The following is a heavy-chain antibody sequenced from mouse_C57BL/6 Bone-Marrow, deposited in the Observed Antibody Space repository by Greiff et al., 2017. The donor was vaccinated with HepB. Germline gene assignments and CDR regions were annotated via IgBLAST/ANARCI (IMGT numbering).Heavy chain of an antibody. J-gene: IGHJ2*01. D-gene: IGHD2-3*01. CDR2: IYPGDGDT. CDR1: GYAFSSSW. CDR3: ARSFYDGYYVDFDY. V-gene: IGHV1-82*01. Sequence: QVQLKQSGPELVKPGASVKISCKASGYAFSSSWMNWVKQRPGKGLEWIGRIYPGDGDTNYNGKFKGKATLTADKSSSTAYMQLSSLTSEDSAVYFCARSFYDGYYVDFDYWGQGTTLTVSS.